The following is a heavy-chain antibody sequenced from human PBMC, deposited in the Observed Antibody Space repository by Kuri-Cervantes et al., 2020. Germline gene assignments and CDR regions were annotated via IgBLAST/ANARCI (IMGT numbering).Heavy chain of an antibody. V-gene: IGHV3-23*01. CDR3: AKVYRGGSEGMDV. CDR1: GFTLGDYV. D-gene: IGHD3-16*01. J-gene: IGHJ6*02. CDR2: ISGSGGST. Sequence: GESLKISCTTSGFTLGDYVIHWVRQAPGKGLEWVSAISGSGGSTYYADSVKGRFTISRDNSKNTLYLQMNSLRAEDTAVYYCAKVYRGGSEGMDVWGQGTTVTVSS.